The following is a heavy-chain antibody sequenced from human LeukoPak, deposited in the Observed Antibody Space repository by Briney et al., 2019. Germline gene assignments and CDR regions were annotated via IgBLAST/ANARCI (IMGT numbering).Heavy chain of an antibody. J-gene: IGHJ1*01. Sequence: SETLSLTCAVYGGSFSGYYWSWIRQPPGKGLEWIGEINHSGSTNYNPSLKSRVTTSVDTSKNQFSLKLSSVTAADTAVYYCARDLWGVVVPAAIQHWGQGTLVTVSS. CDR3: ARDLWGVVVPAAIQH. V-gene: IGHV4-34*01. CDR2: INHSGST. D-gene: IGHD2-2*01. CDR1: GGSFSGYY.